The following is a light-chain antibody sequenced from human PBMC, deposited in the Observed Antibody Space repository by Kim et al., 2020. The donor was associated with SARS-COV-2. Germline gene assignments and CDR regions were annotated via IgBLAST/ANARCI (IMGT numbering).Light chain of an antibody. CDR1: RSNVGDHY. J-gene: IGLJ1*01. V-gene: IGLV1-51*01. CDR3: GAWDNSLSAYV. Sequence: QSVLTHPPSVSAAPGQKVTISCSGSRSNVGDHYVSWYQQVPGTAPHLLIYDNNKRPSGTPDRFSGSKSGTSATLGITGLQTGDEADYYCGAWDNSLSAYVFGTGTKVTVL. CDR2: DNN.